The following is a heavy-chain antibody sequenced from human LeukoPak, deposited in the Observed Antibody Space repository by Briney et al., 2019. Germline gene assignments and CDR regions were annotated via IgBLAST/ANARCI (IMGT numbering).Heavy chain of an antibody. Sequence: GASVKVSCKASGYTFTGYGISWVRQAPGQGLEWMGWISAYNGNTNYAQKLQGRVTMTTDTSTSTAYMELRSLRSDDTAVYYCARDKGEYSGSYCYYYGMDVWGQGTTVTVSS. CDR1: GYTFTGYG. D-gene: IGHD1-26*01. CDR2: ISAYNGNT. V-gene: IGHV1-18*01. CDR3: ARDKGEYSGSYCYYYGMDV. J-gene: IGHJ6*02.